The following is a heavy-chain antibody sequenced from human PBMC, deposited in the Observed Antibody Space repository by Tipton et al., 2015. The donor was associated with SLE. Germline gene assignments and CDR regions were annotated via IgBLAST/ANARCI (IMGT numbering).Heavy chain of an antibody. V-gene: IGHV3-53*01. J-gene: IGHJ4*02. D-gene: IGHD6-13*01. CDR2: IYSGGNT. Sequence: SLRLSCAVSGLTVRNNYMNWVSVIYSGGNTFYADSVKGRFTISRDNSKNTLYLQMNSLITADTAVYYCARSSAGPDYWGQGTLVTVSS. CDR3: ARSSAGPDY. CDR1: GLTVRNNY.